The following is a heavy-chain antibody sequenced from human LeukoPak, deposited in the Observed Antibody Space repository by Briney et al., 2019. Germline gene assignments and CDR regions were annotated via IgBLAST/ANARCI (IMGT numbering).Heavy chain of an antibody. Sequence: SETLSLTCAVYGGSFSGYYWSWIRQPPGKGLEWIGEINHSGSTNYNPSLKSRVTISVDTSKNQLSLKLSSVTAADPAVFYCAGVRIAARAGRHDYGGQETLVSLSS. CDR2: INHSGST. D-gene: IGHD6-6*01. CDR3: AGVRIAARAGRHDY. CDR1: GGSFSGYY. J-gene: IGHJ4*02. V-gene: IGHV4-34*01.